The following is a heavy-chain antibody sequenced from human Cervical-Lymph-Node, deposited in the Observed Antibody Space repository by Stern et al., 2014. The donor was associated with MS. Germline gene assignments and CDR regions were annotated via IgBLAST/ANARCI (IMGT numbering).Heavy chain of an antibody. D-gene: IGHD6-13*01. CDR1: GYTFTGYS. V-gene: IGHV1-2*06. CDR2: IGPNSGGT. Sequence: VQLVQSGAEATKPGSSVKVSCKASGYTFTGYSMHWVRQAPGQGLAWMGRIGPNSGGTNYAQKFQGRVTMTRDTSISTAYMELSRLRSVDTAVYYCAGGAASGFGYFDLWGRGTLVTVSS. CDR3: AGGAASGFGYFDL. J-gene: IGHJ2*01.